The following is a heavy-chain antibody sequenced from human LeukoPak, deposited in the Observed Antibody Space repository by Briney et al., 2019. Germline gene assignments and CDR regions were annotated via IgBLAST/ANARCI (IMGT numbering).Heavy chain of an antibody. Sequence: SGTLSLTCAVSGGSISSSNWWSWVRQPPGKGLEWIGEIYHSGSTNYNPSLKSRVTISVDKSKNQFSLKLSSVTAADTAVYYCARSHYCSSTSCYSPYFDYWGQGTLVTVSS. CDR1: GGSISSSNW. J-gene: IGHJ4*02. D-gene: IGHD2-2*01. CDR3: ARSHYCSSTSCYSPYFDY. CDR2: IYHSGST. V-gene: IGHV4-4*02.